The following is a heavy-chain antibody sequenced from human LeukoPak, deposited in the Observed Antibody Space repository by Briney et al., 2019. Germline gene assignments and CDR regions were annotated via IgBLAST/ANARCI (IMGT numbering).Heavy chain of an antibody. D-gene: IGHD5-12*01. V-gene: IGHV4-59*08. CDR1: GDSIITYY. CDR3: ARHSRGYDSEFGY. J-gene: IGHJ4*02. CDR2: MYYSGST. Sequence: SETLSLTCTVSGDSIITYYWSWIRQPPGKGLEWIGYMYYSGSTNYNPSLKSRVTISVDKYRNQFSLTLSSVTAADTAVYYCARHSRGYDSEFGYWGQGTLVTVSS.